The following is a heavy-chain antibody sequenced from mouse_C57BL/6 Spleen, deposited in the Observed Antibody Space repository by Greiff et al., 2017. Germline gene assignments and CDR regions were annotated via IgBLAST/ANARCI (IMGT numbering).Heavy chain of an antibody. D-gene: IGHD1-1*01. CDR3: GGHEAYGSSHWYFDV. V-gene: IGHV10-1*01. J-gene: IGHJ1*03. CDR1: GFSFNTYA. Sequence: EVQLVESGGGLVQPKGSLKLSCAASGFSFNTYAMNWVRQAPGKGLEWVARIRSKSNNYATYYADSVKDRFTISRDDSESMLYLQMNNVKTDDTALYYCGGHEAYGSSHWYFDVWGTGTTVTVSS. CDR2: IRSKSNNYAT.